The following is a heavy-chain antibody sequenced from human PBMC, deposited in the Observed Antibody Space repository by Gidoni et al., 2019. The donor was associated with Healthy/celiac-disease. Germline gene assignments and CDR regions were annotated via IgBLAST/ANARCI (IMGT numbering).Heavy chain of an antibody. Sequence: QVQLVQSGAEVKKPGSSVNVSCKASRGTFSSYAISWVRQAPGQGLEWMGGIIPIFGTANDEQKFQGRVTITADESTSTAYMELSSLRSEDTAVYYCARGGGAVAGNDYWGQGTLVTVSS. J-gene: IGHJ4*02. CDR3: ARGGGAVAGNDY. V-gene: IGHV1-69*01. D-gene: IGHD6-19*01. CDR2: IIPIFGTA. CDR1: RGTFSSYA.